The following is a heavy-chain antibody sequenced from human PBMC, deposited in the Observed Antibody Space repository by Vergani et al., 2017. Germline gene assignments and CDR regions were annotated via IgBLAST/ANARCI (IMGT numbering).Heavy chain of an antibody. CDR2: IYSTGST. CDR1: GGSISSGSYY. D-gene: IGHD3-9*01. CDR3: ARVMYRDEASTGYRLEGMDI. Sequence: QVQLQESGPGLVKPSQTLSLTCTVSGGSISSGSYYWSWIRQPAGKGLEWIGHIYSTGSTNYNPSLNSRVTMSVDTSKNQFSLKLRSVTAADTAVYFCARVMYRDEASTGYRLEGMDIWGQGTTVTISS. J-gene: IGHJ6*02. V-gene: IGHV4-61*02.